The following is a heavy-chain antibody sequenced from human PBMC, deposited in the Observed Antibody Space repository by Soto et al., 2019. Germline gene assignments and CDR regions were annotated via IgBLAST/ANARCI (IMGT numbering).Heavy chain of an antibody. D-gene: IGHD6-19*01. V-gene: IGHV1-18*01. J-gene: IGHJ6*02. Sequence: QLEQSGAEVKKPGASVKVSCRASGYTFTNYGITWVRQAPGQELEWMGWISGYNGDTKYSQKFQGRVTMTKETSTSTVYMALRSLRSDDTAMFYCARDQSSGWYGKESGLDVWGQGTTVTVSS. CDR3: ARDQSSGWYGKESGLDV. CDR2: ISGYNGDT. CDR1: GYTFTNYG.